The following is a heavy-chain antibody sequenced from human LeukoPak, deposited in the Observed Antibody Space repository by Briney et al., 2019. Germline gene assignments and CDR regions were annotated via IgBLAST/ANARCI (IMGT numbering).Heavy chain of an antibody. D-gene: IGHD3-10*01. CDR3: ARGSYYYVSGSLTDY. J-gene: IGHJ4*02. CDR2: IYYSGST. CDR1: GGSISSSSYY. V-gene: IGHV4-39*07. Sequence: SETLSLTCTVSGGSISSSSYYWGWIRQPPGKGLEWIGSIYYSGSTYYNPSLKSRVTISVDTSKNQFSLKLSSVTAADTAVYHSARGSYYYVSGSLTDYWGQGTLVTASS.